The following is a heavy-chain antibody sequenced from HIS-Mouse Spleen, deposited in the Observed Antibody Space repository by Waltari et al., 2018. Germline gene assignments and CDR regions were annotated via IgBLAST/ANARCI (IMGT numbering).Heavy chain of an antibody. Sequence: QLQLQESGPGLVKPSETLSLTCTVSGGPISSSSYYWGWIRQPPGKGLEWIGSTYYSGRTYYNPSLKSRVTISVDTSKNQFSLKLSSVTAADTAVYYCAREIPYSSSWYDWYFDLWGRGTLVTVSS. V-gene: IGHV4-39*07. CDR3: AREIPYSSSWYDWYFDL. D-gene: IGHD6-13*01. CDR2: TYYSGRT. J-gene: IGHJ2*01. CDR1: GGPISSSSYY.